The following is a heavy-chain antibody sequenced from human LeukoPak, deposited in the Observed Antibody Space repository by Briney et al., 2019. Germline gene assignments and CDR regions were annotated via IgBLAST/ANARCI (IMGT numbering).Heavy chain of an antibody. CDR1: GGSISSGSYY. V-gene: IGHV4-61*02. Sequence: SETLSLTCTVSGGSISSGSYYWSWIRQPAGKGLEWIGRIYTSGSTNYNPSLKSRVTISVDTSKNQFSLKLSSVTAADTAVYYCVRGIVVVAQLGYYFYYMDVWGKGTTVTISS. D-gene: IGHD2-15*01. J-gene: IGHJ6*03. CDR3: VRGIVVVAQLGYYFYYMDV. CDR2: IYTSGST.